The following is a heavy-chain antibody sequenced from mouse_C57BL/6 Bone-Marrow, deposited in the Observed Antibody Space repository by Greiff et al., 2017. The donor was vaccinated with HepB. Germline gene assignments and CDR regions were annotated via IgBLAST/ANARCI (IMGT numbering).Heavy chain of an antibody. D-gene: IGHD1-1*01. J-gene: IGHJ1*03. V-gene: IGHV2-5*01. CDR3: AKGGSSYVGWYFDV. CDR2: IWRGGST. CDR1: GFSLTSYG. Sequence: VQRVESGPGLVQPSQSLSITCTVSGFSLTSYGVHWVRQSPGKGLEWLGVIWRGGSTDYNAAFMSRLSITKDNSKSQVFFKMNSLQSDDTAIYYCAKGGSSYVGWYFDVWGTGTTVTVSS.